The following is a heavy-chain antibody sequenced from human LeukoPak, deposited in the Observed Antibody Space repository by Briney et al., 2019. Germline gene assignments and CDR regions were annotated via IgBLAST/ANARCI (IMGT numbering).Heavy chain of an antibody. CDR2: ISAYNGNT. V-gene: IGHV1-18*01. CDR1: GYTFTSYG. J-gene: IGHJ5*02. Sequence: GASVKVSCKASGYTFTSYGISWVRQAPGQGLEWMGWISAYNGNTNYAQKLQGRVTMTTDTSTSTAYMELRSLRSDDTAVYYCARSARISYYDILTQLDPWGQGTLVTVSS. D-gene: IGHD3-9*01. CDR3: ARSARISYYDILTQLDP.